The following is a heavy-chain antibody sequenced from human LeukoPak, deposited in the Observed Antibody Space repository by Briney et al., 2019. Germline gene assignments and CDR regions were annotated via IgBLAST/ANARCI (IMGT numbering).Heavy chain of an antibody. J-gene: IGHJ5*02. D-gene: IGHD3-10*01. Sequence: PSETLSLTCTVSGDSLSSYYWSWIRQPPGKGLDWIGYIYYGGSTNYNPSLKSRVTISVDTSKNQFSLRLSSVTAADTAVYFCARLHYNWFDPWGQGTLVTVSS. CDR2: IYYGGST. CDR1: GDSLSSYY. CDR3: ARLHYNWFDP. V-gene: IGHV4-59*08.